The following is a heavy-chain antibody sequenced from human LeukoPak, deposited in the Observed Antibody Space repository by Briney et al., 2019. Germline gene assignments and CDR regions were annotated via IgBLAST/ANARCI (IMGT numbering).Heavy chain of an antibody. Sequence: PSETLSLTCTVSGGSISSYYWSWIRQPPGKGLEWIGYIYYSGSTNYNPSLKSRVTISVDTSKNQFSLKLSSVTAADTAVYYCAREYSSSFREGRFDYWGQGTLVTVSS. J-gene: IGHJ4*02. V-gene: IGHV4-59*01. D-gene: IGHD6-6*01. CDR2: IYYSGST. CDR3: AREYSSSFREGRFDY. CDR1: GGSISSYY.